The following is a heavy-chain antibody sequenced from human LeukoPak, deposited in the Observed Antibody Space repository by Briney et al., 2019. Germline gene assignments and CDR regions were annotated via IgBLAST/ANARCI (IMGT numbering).Heavy chain of an antibody. V-gene: IGHV3-66*02. CDR3: AREETIAVAGSDY. CDR2: IYSGGSS. CDR1: GFTVSSNY. Sequence: GGSLRLSCAASGFTVSSNYMSWVRQAPGKGLEWVSVIYSGGSSYYADSVKGRFTISRDNSKNTLYLQMNSLRAEDTAVYYCAREETIAVAGSDYWGQGTLVTVSS. J-gene: IGHJ4*02. D-gene: IGHD6-19*01.